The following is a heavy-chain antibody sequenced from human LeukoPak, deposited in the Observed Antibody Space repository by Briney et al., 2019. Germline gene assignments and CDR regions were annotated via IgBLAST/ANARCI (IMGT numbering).Heavy chain of an antibody. J-gene: IGHJ4*02. CDR2: ITGGGSGI. V-gene: IGHV3-23*01. Sequence: PGGSLRLSCAASGFTFSNYAMSWVHQAPGKGLEWVSAITGGGSGIYYADSMKSRFTISRDNSKNTLYLQINSLRAEDTAVYHCAKWGDYDVLTGYYVSDYWGQGTLVTVSS. CDR1: GFTFSNYA. CDR3: AKWGDYDVLTGYYVSDY. D-gene: IGHD3-9*01.